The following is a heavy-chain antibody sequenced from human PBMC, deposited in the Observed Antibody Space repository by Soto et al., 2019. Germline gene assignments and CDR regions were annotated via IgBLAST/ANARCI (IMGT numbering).Heavy chain of an antibody. CDR3: ARGAFTMVRGVPWWLIDY. CDR2: IIPIFGTA. D-gene: IGHD3-10*01. CDR1: GGTFSSYA. J-gene: IGHJ4*02. V-gene: IGHV1-69*13. Sequence: ASVKVSCKASGGTFSSYAISWVRQAPGQGLEWMGGIIPIFGTANYAQKFQGRVTITADESTSTAYMELSSLRSEDTAVYYCARGAFTMVRGVPWWLIDYWGQGTLVTVSS.